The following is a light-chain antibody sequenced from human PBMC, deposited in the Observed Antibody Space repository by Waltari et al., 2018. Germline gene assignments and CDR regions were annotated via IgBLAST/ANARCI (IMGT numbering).Light chain of an antibody. CDR3: CSYVTGGTLV. V-gene: IGLV2-23*02. Sequence: YQKTPGKAPQFIIYEINMRPSGISNRFAGSKSGNTASLTISGLQAEDEADYYCCSYVTGGTLVFGGGTRLTVL. J-gene: IGLJ2*01. CDR2: EIN.